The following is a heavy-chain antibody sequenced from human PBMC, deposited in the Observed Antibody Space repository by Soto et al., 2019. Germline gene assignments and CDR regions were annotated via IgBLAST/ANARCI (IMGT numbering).Heavy chain of an antibody. J-gene: IGHJ6*03. CDR3: ATGAPTVTTGEDYYYYMDV. V-gene: IGHV1-24*01. CDR1: GYTLTELS. D-gene: IGHD4-17*01. CDR2: FDPEDGET. Sequence: QVQLVQSGAEVKKPGASVKVSCKVSGYTLTELSMHWVRQAPGKGLERMGGFDPEDGETIYAQKFKGRVTMTEDTSTDTAYMELSSLGSEDTAVYYCATGAPTVTTGEDYYYYMDVWGKGTTVTVSS.